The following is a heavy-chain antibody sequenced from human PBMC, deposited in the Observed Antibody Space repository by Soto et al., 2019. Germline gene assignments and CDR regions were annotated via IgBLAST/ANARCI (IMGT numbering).Heavy chain of an antibody. V-gene: IGHV3-73*01. CDR2: IRDRTNNYAT. D-gene: IGHD5-12*01. J-gene: IGHJ4*02. CDR1: GFTFTGSA. Sequence: PGGSLRLSCAASGFTFTGSAMHWVRQASGKGLEWVGRIRDRTNNYATAYAAAVKGRFTISRDDSKNTTYLQMNSLKTEDTAVYYCSDRDGYNIGKWGQGXQVTVSS. CDR3: SDRDGYNIGK.